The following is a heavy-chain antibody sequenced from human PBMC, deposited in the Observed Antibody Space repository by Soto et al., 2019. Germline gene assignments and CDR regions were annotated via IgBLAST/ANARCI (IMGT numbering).Heavy chain of an antibody. J-gene: IGHJ4*02. V-gene: IGHV4-59*01. Sequence: SETLSLTCTVSGGSIDTDYGSWLRQAPEQGLEWIAFVHSSGSTNYSPSLKSRATISLDTSKNQLSLNLRSATTADTATYYCARGGASSKYFDSWGQGTLVTVSS. CDR1: GGSIDTDY. CDR3: ARGGASSKYFDS. CDR2: VHSSGST. D-gene: IGHD2-2*01.